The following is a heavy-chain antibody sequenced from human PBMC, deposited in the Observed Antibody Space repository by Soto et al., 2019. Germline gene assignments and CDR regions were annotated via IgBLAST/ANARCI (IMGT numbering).Heavy chain of an antibody. D-gene: IGHD6-19*01. CDR3: ARDWIAVAGSFFDS. CDR2: INPKRGGT. CDR1: GYTFTGYY. V-gene: IGHV1-2*02. Sequence: ASVKVSCKTSGYTFTGYYMHWVRQAPGQGLEWMGWINPKRGGTNYAQKFQGRVTMTRDTSIRTAYMELSRLKSDDTAVYYCARDWIAVAGSFFDSWGRGTLVTVSS. J-gene: IGHJ4*02.